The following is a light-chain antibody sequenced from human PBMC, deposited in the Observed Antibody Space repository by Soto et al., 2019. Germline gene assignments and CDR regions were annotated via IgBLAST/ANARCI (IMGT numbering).Light chain of an antibody. CDR1: QSVSNSY. V-gene: IGKV3-20*01. CDR2: GAS. J-gene: IGKJ1*01. CDR3: QQYVSSPWT. Sequence: EIVLTQSPGTLSLSPGERVTLSCRASQSVSNSYLAWYQQKPGQAPRLLIYGASSRATGIPDRFSGSGSGTDFTLTISRLEPEDFAVYYCQQYVSSPWTFGQGTKVKIK.